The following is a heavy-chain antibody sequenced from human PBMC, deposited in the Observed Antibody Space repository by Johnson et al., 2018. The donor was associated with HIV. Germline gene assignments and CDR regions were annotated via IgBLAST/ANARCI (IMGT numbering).Heavy chain of an antibody. J-gene: IGHJ3*02. D-gene: IGHD5-24*01. V-gene: IGHV3-30*03. Sequence: QVQLVESGGGVVQPGRSLRLSCAASGFTFSSYAMHWVRQAPGTGLEWVAVISYDGSNKYYADSVKGRLTISRDKAKNTLHLQMNSLRVEDTAVYYWARDQSRDEAFDSWGQGTMVTVSS. CDR2: ISYDGSNK. CDR3: ARDQSRDEAFDS. CDR1: GFTFSSYA.